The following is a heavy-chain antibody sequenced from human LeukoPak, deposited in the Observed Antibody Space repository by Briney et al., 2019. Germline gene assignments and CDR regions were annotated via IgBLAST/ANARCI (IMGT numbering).Heavy chain of an antibody. CDR3: ASTHNSSGWYAFDI. V-gene: IGHV4-34*01. CDR1: GWSLAGYQ. Sequence: PAEPRSPPCDPLGWSLAGYQWSWIRQPPGKGLGWIGEFKHSGIANYNPSLKSRVTISLDTSKNQFSLKLSSVTAADTAVYYCASTHNSSGWYAFDIWGQGTVVTVSS. CDR2: FKHSGIA. D-gene: IGHD6-19*01. J-gene: IGHJ3*02.